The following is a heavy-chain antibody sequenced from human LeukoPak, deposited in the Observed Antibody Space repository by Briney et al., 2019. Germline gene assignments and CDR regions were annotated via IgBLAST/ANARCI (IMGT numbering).Heavy chain of an antibody. Sequence: ASVKVSCKASGYTFTGYYMHWVRQAPGQGLEWMGRINPNSGGTNYAQKFQDRVTMTRDTSISTAYMELSRLRSDDTAVYYCARVGPPGIAVADTNWGQGTLVTVSS. CDR3: ARVGPPGIAVADTN. CDR2: INPNSGGT. CDR1: GYTFTGYY. V-gene: IGHV1-2*06. J-gene: IGHJ4*02. D-gene: IGHD6-19*01.